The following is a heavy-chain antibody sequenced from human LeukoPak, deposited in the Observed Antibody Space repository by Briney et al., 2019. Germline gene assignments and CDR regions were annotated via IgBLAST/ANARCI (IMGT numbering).Heavy chain of an antibody. D-gene: IGHD4-17*01. J-gene: IGHJ4*02. CDR3: ARDESRDYGDLLFDY. CDR1: GYTFTGYY. V-gene: IGHV1-18*04. Sequence: RASVKVSCKASGYTFTGYYMHWVRQAPGQGLEWMGWISAYNGNTNYAQKLQGRVTMTTDTSTSTAYMELRSLRSDDTAVYYCARDESRDYGDLLFDYWGQGTLVTVSS. CDR2: ISAYNGNT.